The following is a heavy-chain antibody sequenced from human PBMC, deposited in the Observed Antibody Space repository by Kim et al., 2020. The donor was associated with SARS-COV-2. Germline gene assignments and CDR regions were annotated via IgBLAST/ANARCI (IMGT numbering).Heavy chain of an antibody. CDR1: GYTFTSYA. Sequence: ASVKVSCKASGYTFTSYAMNWVRQAPGQGLEWMGWINTNTGNPTYAQGFTGRFVFSLDTSVSTAYLQISSLKAEDTAVYYCARDDTRWEEVWFDPWGQEPWSPSPQ. V-gene: IGHV7-4-1*02. CDR2: INTNTGNP. CDR3: ARDDTRWEEVWFDP. J-gene: IGHJ5*02. D-gene: IGHD1-26*01.